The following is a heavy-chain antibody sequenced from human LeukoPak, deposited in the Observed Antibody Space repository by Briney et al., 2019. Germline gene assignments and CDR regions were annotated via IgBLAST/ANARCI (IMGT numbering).Heavy chain of an antibody. CDR1: GYTFTSYY. D-gene: IGHD1-1*01. CDR2: INPSGGST. V-gene: IGHV1-46*01. J-gene: IGHJ4*02. Sequence: ASVKVSCKASGYTFTSYYMHWVRQAPGQGLEWMGIINPSGGSTSYAQKFQGRVTMTRDTSTSTVYMGLSSLRSEDTAVYYCARDRKHRYSPLKDSFDYWGQGTLVTVSS. CDR3: ARDRKHRYSPLKDSFDY.